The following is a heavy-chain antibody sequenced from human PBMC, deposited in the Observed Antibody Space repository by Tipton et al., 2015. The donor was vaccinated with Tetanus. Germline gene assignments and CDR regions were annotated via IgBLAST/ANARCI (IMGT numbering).Heavy chain of an antibody. D-gene: IGHD1/OR15-1a*01. V-gene: IGHV5-51*01. CDR3: ARRRTNTNLFFWFES. J-gene: IGHJ5*01. CDR2: IHSGDSDI. CDR1: GYSFPHYY. Sequence: QLVQSGAEVKKPGESLKISCQASGYSFPHYYIAWVRHMPGKGLEWMGTIHSGDSDIQYSPSFRGQVAISADKSINTAYLQWSSLKASDTAIYYCARRRTNTNLFFWFESWGQGTRVTVSS.